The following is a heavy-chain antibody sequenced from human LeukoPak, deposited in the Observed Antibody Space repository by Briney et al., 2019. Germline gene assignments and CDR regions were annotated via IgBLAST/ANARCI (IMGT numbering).Heavy chain of an antibody. CDR3: ARDGSGSPDC. V-gene: IGHV3-11*01. CDR2: LSSSGSIT. CDR1: GFASRDYY. D-gene: IGHD1-26*01. J-gene: IGHJ4*02. Sequence: PGGSLRLSCEASGFASRDYYMGWIRQAPGKGLEWVSYLSSSGSITYYADSVKGRFTTSRDNAKNTLYLQLQSLRVEDTAVYYCARDGSGSPDCWGQGTLVTVSS.